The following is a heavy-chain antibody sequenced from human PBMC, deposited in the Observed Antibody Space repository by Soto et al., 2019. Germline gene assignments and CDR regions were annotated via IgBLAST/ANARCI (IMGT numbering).Heavy chain of an antibody. Sequence: QITLKESGPTLVKRTQPLTLTCTFSGFSLSSTRMAVGWFRQPPGKALEWLALIYWDDDKRYSPFLKSRLTITQDTSKSQVVLTMSSMDPVDTARYYCAHIVVAGLGYYFDYWGQGTLVTVSS. J-gene: IGHJ4*02. CDR3: AHIVVAGLGYYFDY. V-gene: IGHV2-5*02. CDR1: GFSLSSTRMA. D-gene: IGHD6-19*01. CDR2: IYWDDDK.